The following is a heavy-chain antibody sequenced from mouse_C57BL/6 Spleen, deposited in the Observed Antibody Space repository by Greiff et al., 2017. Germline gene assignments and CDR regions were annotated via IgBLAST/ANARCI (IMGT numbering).Heavy chain of an antibody. J-gene: IGHJ2*01. CDR2: IYPGDGDT. D-gene: IGHD1-1*01. Sequence: VKLQESGPELVKPGASVKISCKASGYAFSSSWMNWVKQRPGKGLEWIGRIYPGDGDTNYNGKFKGKATLTADKSSSTAYMQLSSLTSEDSAVYFCATITAVVADWGQGTTLTVSS. CDR3: ATITAVVAD. CDR1: GYAFSSSW. V-gene: IGHV1-82*01.